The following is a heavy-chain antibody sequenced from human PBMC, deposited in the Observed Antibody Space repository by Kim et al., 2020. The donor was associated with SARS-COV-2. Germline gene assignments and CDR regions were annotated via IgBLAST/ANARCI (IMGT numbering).Heavy chain of an antibody. D-gene: IGHD6-13*01. J-gene: IGHJ5*02. CDR2: IYYSGST. Sequence: SETLSLTCTVSGGSISSSNYYWGWIRQPPGKGLEWIGSIYYSGSTYYNPSLKSRVTISVDTSKNQFSLKLSSVTAADTAVYYCARHMIAAARNNWFDPWGHGTLVTVSS. CDR1: GGSISSSNYY. V-gene: IGHV4-39*01. CDR3: ARHMIAAARNNWFDP.